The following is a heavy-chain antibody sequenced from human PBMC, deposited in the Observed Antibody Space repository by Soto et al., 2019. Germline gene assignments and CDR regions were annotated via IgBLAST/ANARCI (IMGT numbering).Heavy chain of an antibody. V-gene: IGHV1-2*02. Sequence: GGSVKVSCKASGYTFTGHYIHWVRQAPEQGPEWMGEIGPESGATRYAQKFQGRVTMTRDMSITTVYMELNNLSPDDTAVYYCGRGRSGQIVVFYWGQGTPVTVSS. J-gene: IGHJ4*02. CDR2: IGPESGAT. CDR1: GYTFTGHY. D-gene: IGHD1-26*01. CDR3: GRGRSGQIVVFY.